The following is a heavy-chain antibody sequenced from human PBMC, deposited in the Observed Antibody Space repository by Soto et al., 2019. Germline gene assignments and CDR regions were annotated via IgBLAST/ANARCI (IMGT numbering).Heavy chain of an antibody. V-gene: IGHV2-70*01. CDR1: GLSLHKKKMC. CDR2: IDWDDDK. CDR3: ARTYYYDSSGYYNYYYYYGMDV. D-gene: IGHD3-22*01. J-gene: IGHJ6*02. Sequence: TCSSRGLSLHKKKMCVSWIRQPPGKALEWLALIDWDDDKYYSTSLKTRLTISKDTSKNQVVLTMTNMDPVDTATYYCARTYYYDSSGYYNYYYYYGMDVWGQGTTVTVSS.